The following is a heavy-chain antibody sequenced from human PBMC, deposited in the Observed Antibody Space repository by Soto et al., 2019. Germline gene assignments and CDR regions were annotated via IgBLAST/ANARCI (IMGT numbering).Heavy chain of an antibody. J-gene: IGHJ6*02. CDR1: GYTFTSYA. V-gene: IGHV1-18*01. D-gene: IGHD1-26*01. CDR2: TGAHNGNT. CDR3: ARGGVGATDSHYGMDV. Sequence: GASVKVSCKASGYTFTSYAISRVRQAPGQGLEWMGWTGAHNGNTNYAQRLQGRVTMTTDTSTNTASMELRSLRSDDTAVYYCARGGVGATDSHYGMDVWGQGTTVTVSS.